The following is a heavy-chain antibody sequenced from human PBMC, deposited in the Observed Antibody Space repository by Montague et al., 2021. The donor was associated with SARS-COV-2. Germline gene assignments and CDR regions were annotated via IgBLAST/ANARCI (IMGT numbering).Heavy chain of an antibody. CDR1: GFSLSTSGMC. V-gene: IGHV2-70*01. J-gene: IGHJ4*02. Sequence: PALVKPTQTLTLTCTSSGFSLSTSGMCVSWIRQPPGKALEWLALIDWDDDKYYSTSLKTRLTISKDTSKNQVVLTMTNMDPVDTATYYCARISAWYSSGWSAFDYWGQGTLVTVSS. CDR3: ARISAWYSSGWSAFDY. CDR2: IDWDDDK. D-gene: IGHD6-13*01.